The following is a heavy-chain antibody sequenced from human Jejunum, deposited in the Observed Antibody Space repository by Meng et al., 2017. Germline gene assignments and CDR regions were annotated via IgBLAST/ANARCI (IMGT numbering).Heavy chain of an antibody. CDR1: GFTFSSYW. CDR2: IKEDGSEK. D-gene: IGHD3-10*01. V-gene: IGHV3-7*01. J-gene: IGHJ4*02. CDR3: ARDLLRGRSGSYRAFF. Sequence: GESLKISCVGSGFTFSSYWMTWVRQSPGTGLEWVANIKEDGSEKNYVDSVKGRFFISRDNTKNSLFLQMNNVTGEDTAVYYCARDLLRGRSGSYRAFFWGQGTSVTVSS.